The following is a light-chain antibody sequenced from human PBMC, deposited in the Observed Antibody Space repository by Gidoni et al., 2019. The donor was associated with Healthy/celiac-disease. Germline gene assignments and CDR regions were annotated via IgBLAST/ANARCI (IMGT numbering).Light chain of an antibody. J-gene: IGKJ5*01. CDR3: QQYNNWPPIT. CDR2: GAS. Sequence: ELVMPQSPATLSVSPGERATLSCRTSQRVSSNLAWYQQKPGQAPRLLIYGASTRATGIPARFSGSGSGTEFTLTISSLQSEDFAVYYCQQYNNWPPITFGQGTRLEIK. CDR1: QRVSSN. V-gene: IGKV3-15*01.